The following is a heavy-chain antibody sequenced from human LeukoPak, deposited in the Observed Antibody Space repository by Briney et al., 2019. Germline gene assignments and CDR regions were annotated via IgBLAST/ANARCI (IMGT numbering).Heavy chain of an antibody. V-gene: IGHV4-39*07. J-gene: IGHJ3*02. D-gene: IGHD5-18*01. CDR3: ARGPRRQLWLRPFNAFDI. CDR1: GGSISSSSYY. CDR2: IYYSGST. Sequence: SETLSLTCTVSGGSISSSSYYWGWIRQPPGKGLEWIGSIYYSGSTYYNPSLKSRVTISVDTSKNQFSLKLSSVTAADTSVYYCARGPRRQLWLRPFNAFDIWGQGTMVTVSS.